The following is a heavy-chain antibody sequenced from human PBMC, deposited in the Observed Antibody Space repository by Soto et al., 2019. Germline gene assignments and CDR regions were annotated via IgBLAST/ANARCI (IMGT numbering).Heavy chain of an antibody. D-gene: IGHD6-19*01. CDR3: ARGWVAVAVRMDV. Sequence: QPGGSLRLSCAASGFTFSSYEMNWVRQAPGKGLEWVSYISSSGSTIYYADSVKGRFTISRDNAKNSLYLQMNSLRAEDTAVYYCARGWVAVAVRMDVWGQGTMVTVSS. CDR2: ISSSGSTI. CDR1: GFTFSSYE. V-gene: IGHV3-48*03. J-gene: IGHJ6*02.